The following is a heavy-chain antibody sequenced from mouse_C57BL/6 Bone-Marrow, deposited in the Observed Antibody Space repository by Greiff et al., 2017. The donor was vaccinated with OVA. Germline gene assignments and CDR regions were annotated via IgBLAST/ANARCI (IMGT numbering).Heavy chain of an antibody. J-gene: IGHJ3*01. CDR2: ISDGGSYT. CDR3: AREDYYGSSSWFAY. V-gene: IGHV5-4*01. D-gene: IGHD1-1*01. CDR1: GFTFSSYA. Sequence: EVQVVESGGGLVKPGGSLKLSCAASGFTFSSYAMSWVRQTPEKRLEWVATISDGGSYTYYPDNVKGRFTISRDNAKNNLYLQMSHLKSEDTAMYYCAREDYYGSSSWFAYWGQGTLVTVSA.